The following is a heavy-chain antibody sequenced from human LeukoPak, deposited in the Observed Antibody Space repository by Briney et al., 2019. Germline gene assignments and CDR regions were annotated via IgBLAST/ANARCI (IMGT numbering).Heavy chain of an antibody. CDR3: ARAFGPRNAFDI. J-gene: IGHJ3*02. CDR1: GFAVSSNY. V-gene: IGHV3-66*02. Sequence: PGGSLRLSCAASGFAVSSNYMSWVRQAPRKGLEWVLVIYSGGNTYYGDSVKGRFTISRDNSRNTLYLQMNSVSAEDTVVYYCARAFGPRNAFDIWGQGTMVTVSS. CDR2: IYSGGNT. D-gene: IGHD3-10*01.